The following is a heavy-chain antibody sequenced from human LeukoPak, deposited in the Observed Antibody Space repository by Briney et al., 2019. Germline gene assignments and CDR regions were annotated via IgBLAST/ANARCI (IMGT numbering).Heavy chain of an antibody. D-gene: IGHD7-27*01. J-gene: IGHJ4*02. V-gene: IGHV4-59*01. Sequence: SQTLSLTCTVSGGSISSYYWSWIRQPPGKGLEWIGYMHYIGSTNYNPSLKRRVSISLDTSKNQFSLRLSSVTAADTAVYYCARVDANWGFIDYWGQGTLVTVST. CDR3: ARVDANWGFIDY. CDR2: MHYIGST. CDR1: GGSISSYY.